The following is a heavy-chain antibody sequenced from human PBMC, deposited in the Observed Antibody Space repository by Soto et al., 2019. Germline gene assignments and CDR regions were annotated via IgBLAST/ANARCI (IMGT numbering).Heavy chain of an antibody. CDR2: IYYSGST. Sequence: SETLSLTCTVSGGSISSYYWSWIRQPPGKGLEWIGYIYYSGSTNYNPSLKSRVTISVDTSKNQFSLKLSSVTAADTAVYYCARHHLRQWPDYWGQGTLVTVSS. CDR3: ARHHLRQWPDY. V-gene: IGHV4-59*08. CDR1: GGSISSYY. D-gene: IGHD6-19*01. J-gene: IGHJ4*02.